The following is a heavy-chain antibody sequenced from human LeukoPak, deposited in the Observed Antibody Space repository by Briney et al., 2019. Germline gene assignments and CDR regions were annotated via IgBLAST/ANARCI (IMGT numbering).Heavy chain of an antibody. J-gene: IGHJ4*02. CDR2: IYYSGST. V-gene: IGHV4-31*03. D-gene: IGHD2-8*01. Sequence: SQTLSLTCTVSGGSISSGGYYWSWIRQHPGKGLEWIGYIYYSGSTYYNPSLKSRVTISVDTSKNQFSLKLSSVTAADTAVYYCARDRKGTIVDYWGQGTLVTVSS. CDR1: GGSISSGGYY. CDR3: ARDRKGTIVDY.